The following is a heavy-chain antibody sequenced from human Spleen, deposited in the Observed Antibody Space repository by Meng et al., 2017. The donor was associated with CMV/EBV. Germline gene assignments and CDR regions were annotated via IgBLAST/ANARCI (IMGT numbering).Heavy chain of an antibody. J-gene: IGHJ6*02. CDR1: GFTFSDHS. CDR3: ARKSAAGTAYYYYGMDV. Sequence: GESLKISCTASGFTFSDHSMDWVRQAPGKGLGWVGRTRNKVNSYTTEYAASVKGRFTISRDDSKNSLYLQMNSLRAEDTAVYYCARKSAAGTAYYYYGMDVWGQGTTVTVSS. CDR2: TRNKVNSYTT. D-gene: IGHD6-13*01. V-gene: IGHV3-72*01.